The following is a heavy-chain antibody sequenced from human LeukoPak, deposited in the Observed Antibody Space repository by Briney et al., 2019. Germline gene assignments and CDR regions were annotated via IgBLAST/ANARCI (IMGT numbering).Heavy chain of an antibody. V-gene: IGHV4-4*07. D-gene: IGHD3-22*01. J-gene: IGHJ4*02. Sequence: SETLSLTCTVSGGSISSYYWSWIRQPAGKGLEWIGRIYTSGSTNYNPSLKSRVTMSVDTSKNQFSLKLSSVTAADTAVYYCARARHSSGYQLFDYWGQGTLATVSS. CDR2: IYTSGST. CDR3: ARARHSSGYQLFDY. CDR1: GGSISSYY.